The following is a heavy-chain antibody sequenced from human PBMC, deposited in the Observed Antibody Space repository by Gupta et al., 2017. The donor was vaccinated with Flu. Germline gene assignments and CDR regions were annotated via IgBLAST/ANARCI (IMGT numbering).Heavy chain of an antibody. J-gene: IGHJ6*02. V-gene: IGHV3-30*18. CDR1: GFTFSSFG. Sequence: QVQLVQSGGGVVQPGGSLRLSCVASGFTFSSFGMHWVRQAPGKGLEWVAAVSYDGRNKYYVDAVQGRFSISRDNSKNTLYLQMNSLRAEDTAIYYCAKCTSTYNIYSYYHGMDVWGHGTTVSVSS. CDR3: AKCTSTYNIYSYYHGMDV. CDR2: VSYDGRNK. D-gene: IGHD5-24*01.